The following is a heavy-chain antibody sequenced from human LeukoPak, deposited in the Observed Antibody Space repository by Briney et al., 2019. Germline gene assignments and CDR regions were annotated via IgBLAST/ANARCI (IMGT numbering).Heavy chain of an antibody. CDR2: VDDTGST. J-gene: IGHJ1*01. D-gene: IGHD5-12*01. Sequence: PSETLSLTCAVYGGSLSGSSWSWIRQPPGKGLEWIGEVDDTGSTNYNPSLKSRATISADTPKRQFSLTLPSVTAADTAVYYCARRDSGYAPTALQEWGQGTLVTV. V-gene: IGHV4-34*01. CDR1: GGSLSGSS. CDR3: ARRDSGYAPTALQE.